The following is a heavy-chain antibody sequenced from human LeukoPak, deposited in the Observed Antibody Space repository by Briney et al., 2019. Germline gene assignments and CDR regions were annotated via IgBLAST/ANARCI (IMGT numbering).Heavy chain of an antibody. CDR3: ARVYSSTHNWFDT. D-gene: IGHD2-2*01. Sequence: SETLSLTCAVYGGSFSGYYWSWIRQPPGKGLEWIGEINHSGSTNYNPSLKSRVTISIDRSENQFSLKLNSLTAADTAVYFCARVYSSTHNWFDTWGQGIQVTVSS. CDR2: INHSGST. J-gene: IGHJ5*02. V-gene: IGHV4-34*01. CDR1: GGSFSGYY.